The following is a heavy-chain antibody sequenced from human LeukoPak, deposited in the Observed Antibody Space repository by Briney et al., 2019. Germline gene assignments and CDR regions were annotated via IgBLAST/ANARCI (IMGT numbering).Heavy chain of an antibody. V-gene: IGHV4-59*12. Sequence: SETLSLTCTVSGGSISSYYWSWIRQPPGKGLEWIGYIYYSGSTNYNPSLKSRVTISVDRSKNQFSLKLSSVTAADTAVYYCARDPTPGYCSGGSCESDAFDIWGQGTMVTVSS. CDR1: GGSISSYY. D-gene: IGHD2-15*01. CDR3: ARDPTPGYCSGGSCESDAFDI. CDR2: IYYSGST. J-gene: IGHJ3*02.